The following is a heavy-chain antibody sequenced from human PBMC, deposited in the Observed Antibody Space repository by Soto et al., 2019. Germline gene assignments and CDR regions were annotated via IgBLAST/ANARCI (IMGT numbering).Heavy chain of an antibody. V-gene: IGHV1-69*13. CDR1: GGTFSSYA. Sequence: SVKVSCKASGGTFSSYAISWVRQAPGQGLEWMGGIIPIFGTANYAQKFQGRVTITADESTSTAYMELSSLRSEDTAVYYCARAKVVAATNYYYYGMDVWGQGTTVTVSS. J-gene: IGHJ6*02. CDR3: ARAKVVAATNYYYYGMDV. CDR2: IIPIFGTA. D-gene: IGHD2-15*01.